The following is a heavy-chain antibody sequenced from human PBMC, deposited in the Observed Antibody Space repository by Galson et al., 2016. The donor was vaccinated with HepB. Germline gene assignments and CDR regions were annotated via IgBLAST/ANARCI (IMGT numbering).Heavy chain of an antibody. CDR1: GFTFRSYW. D-gene: IGHD5-12*01. CDR3: ARDGGYFKFDH. Sequence: SLRLSCAASGFTFRSYWMTWVRKAQGKGLEWVAQLHQNGGDKSYVDSVKGRFIISRDNAESLLYLQMNSLRAEDTAVYYCARDGGYFKFDHWGQGILVTVSS. CDR2: LHQNGGDK. J-gene: IGHJ4*02. V-gene: IGHV3-7*01.